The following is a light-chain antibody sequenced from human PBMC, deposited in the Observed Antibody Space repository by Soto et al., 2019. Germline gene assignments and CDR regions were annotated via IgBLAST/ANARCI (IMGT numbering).Light chain of an antibody. CDR2: GNS. Sequence: QSVLTQPPSVSGAPGQRVTISCTGSSSNIGGGYDVHWYQQLPGTAPKLLIYGNSNRPSGVPDRFSGSKSGTSASLAITGLQDEDEADYYCQSYDSSLSGYVFGTGTKLTVL. J-gene: IGLJ1*01. CDR1: SSNIGGGYD. V-gene: IGLV1-40*01. CDR3: QSYDSSLSGYV.